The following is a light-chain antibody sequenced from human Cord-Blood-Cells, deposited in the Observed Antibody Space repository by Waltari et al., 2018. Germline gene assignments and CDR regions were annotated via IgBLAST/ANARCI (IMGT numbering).Light chain of an antibody. Sequence: QSALTPPASVSGSPAPSITISCTGTSRAVGGYNNFSWYQQHPGKAPKLMIYDVINRPSGVSNRFSGSKSGNTASLTISGLQAEDEADYYCSSYTSSSTYVFGTGTKVTVL. CDR1: SRAVGGYNN. CDR3: SSYTSSSTYV. J-gene: IGLJ1*01. CDR2: DVI. V-gene: IGLV2-14*01.